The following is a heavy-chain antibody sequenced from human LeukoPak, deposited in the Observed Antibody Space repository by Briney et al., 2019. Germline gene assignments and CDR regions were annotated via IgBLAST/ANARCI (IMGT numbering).Heavy chain of an antibody. V-gene: IGHV3-30*02. Sequence: PGGSLRLSCAASGFTFSSYGMHWVRQAPGKGLEWVAFIRYDGSNKYYADSVKGRFTISRDNFKNTLYLQMNSLRAEDTAVYYCAKEVSGSYYGDYWGQGTLVTVSS. CDR1: GFTFSSYG. D-gene: IGHD1-26*01. J-gene: IGHJ4*02. CDR3: AKEVSGSYYGDY. CDR2: IRYDGSNK.